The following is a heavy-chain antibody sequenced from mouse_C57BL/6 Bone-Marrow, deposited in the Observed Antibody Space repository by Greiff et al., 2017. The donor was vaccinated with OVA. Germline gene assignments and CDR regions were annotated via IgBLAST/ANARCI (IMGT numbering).Heavy chain of an antibody. CDR1: GYTFTSYW. Sequence: QVQLQQPGAELVKPGASVTLSCKASGYTFTSYWMHWVKQRPGQGLEWIGMIHPNSGSTNYNEKFKSKATMTVAKSSSTAYMQLSSLTTEDSAVYYCARGGNYGNDFDYWGQGTTLTVSS. J-gene: IGHJ2*01. CDR3: ARGGNYGNDFDY. CDR2: IHPNSGST. D-gene: IGHD2-1*01. V-gene: IGHV1-64*01.